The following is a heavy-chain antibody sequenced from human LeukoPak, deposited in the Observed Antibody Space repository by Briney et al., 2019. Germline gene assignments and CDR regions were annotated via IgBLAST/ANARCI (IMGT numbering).Heavy chain of an antibody. J-gene: IGHJ4*02. CDR1: GFTFSDYY. D-gene: IGHD1-1*01. CDR2: ISSSGSTI. Sequence: GGSLRLSCAASGFTFSDYYMSWIRQAPGKGLEWVSYISSSGSTIYYADSVKGRFTISRDNSKDTLYLHLTSLRADDTAVYYCVKDYNAFDYWGPGTLVAVSS. V-gene: IGHV3-11*01. CDR3: VKDYNAFDY.